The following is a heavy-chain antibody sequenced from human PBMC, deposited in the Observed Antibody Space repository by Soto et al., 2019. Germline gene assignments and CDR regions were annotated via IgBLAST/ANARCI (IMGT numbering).Heavy chain of an antibody. J-gene: IGHJ4*02. CDR3: ARHAAGSDY. Sequence: SDTLSLTCTVSGGSISSYYLSWIRQPPGKGLEWIGYIYYSGSTNYNPSLKSRVTISVDTSKNQFSLKLSSVTAADTTVYYCARHAAGSDYWGQGTLVTVS. V-gene: IGHV4-59*08. CDR2: IYYSGST. D-gene: IGHD2-15*01. CDR1: GGSISSYY.